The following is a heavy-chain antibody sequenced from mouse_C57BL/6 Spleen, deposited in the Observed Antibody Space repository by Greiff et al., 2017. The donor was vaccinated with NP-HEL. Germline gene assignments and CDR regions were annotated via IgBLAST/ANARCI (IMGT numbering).Heavy chain of an antibody. CDR2: INPSTGGT. D-gene: IGHD2-1*01. CDR3: ARGIYYGNPYGAMDY. V-gene: IGHV1-42*01. CDR1: GYSFTGYY. J-gene: IGHJ4*01. Sequence: EVKLQQSGPELVKPGASVKISCKASGYSFTGYYMNWVKQSPEKSLEWIGEINPSTGGTTYNQKFKAKATLTVDKSSSTAYMQLKSLTSEDSAVYYCARGIYYGNPYGAMDYWGQGTSVTVSS.